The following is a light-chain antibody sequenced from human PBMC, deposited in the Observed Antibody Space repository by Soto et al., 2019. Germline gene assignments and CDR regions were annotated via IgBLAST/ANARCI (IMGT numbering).Light chain of an antibody. V-gene: IGKV3-11*01. CDR2: YAS. J-gene: IGKJ3*01. CDR3: QQRSNWLLFT. Sequence: IVLTQSPATLSLSPGERATLSCRASQSVSSYLAWYQQKPGQAPRLLIYYASNRAPGIPARFSGSGSGTDFSLPISSLEPEDFAVYYCQQRSNWLLFTFGPGTKVDIK. CDR1: QSVSSY.